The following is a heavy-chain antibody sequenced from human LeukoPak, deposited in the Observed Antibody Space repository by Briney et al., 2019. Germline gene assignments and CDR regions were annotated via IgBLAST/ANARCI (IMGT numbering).Heavy chain of an antibody. V-gene: IGHV3-30*04. CDR2: ISYDGSNK. J-gene: IGHJ5*02. CDR1: GFTFDDYA. CDR3: AAVYCGGGSCYDSRGWFDP. Sequence: PGGSLRLSCAASGFTFDDYAMHWVRQAPGKGLEWVAVISYDGSNKYYADSVKGRFTISRDNSKNTLYLQMNSLRAEDTAVYYCAAVYCGGGSCYDSRGWFDPWGQGTLVTVSS. D-gene: IGHD2-15*01.